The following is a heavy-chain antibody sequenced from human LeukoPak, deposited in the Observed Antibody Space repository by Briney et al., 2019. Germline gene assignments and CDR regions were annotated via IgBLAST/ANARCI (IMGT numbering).Heavy chain of an antibody. D-gene: IGHD6-19*01. CDR3: AKGTGYSSGWTAY. CDR2: ISGSGDST. Sequence: GGSLRLSCAASGFTFSSYAMSWVRQAPGKGLEWVSAISGSGDSTYYAATVKGRFTISRDNSKNTIYLQLNSLRAEDTALYYCAKGTGYSSGWTAYWGQGTLVTVSS. V-gene: IGHV3-23*01. CDR1: GFTFSSYA. J-gene: IGHJ4*02.